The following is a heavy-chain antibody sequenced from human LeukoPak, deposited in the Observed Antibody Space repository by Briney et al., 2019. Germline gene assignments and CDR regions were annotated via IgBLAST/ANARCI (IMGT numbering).Heavy chain of an antibody. V-gene: IGHV4-39*07. D-gene: IGHD3-10*01. CDR2: IYYSGST. Sequence: PSETLSLTCTVSGGSISSSSYYWGWIRQPPGKGLEWIGSIYYSGSTYYNPSLKSRVTISVDTSKNQFSLKLSSVTAADTAVYYCARGRTYGSEFDHWGQGTLVTVSS. CDR1: GGSISSSSYY. CDR3: ARGRTYGSEFDH. J-gene: IGHJ4*02.